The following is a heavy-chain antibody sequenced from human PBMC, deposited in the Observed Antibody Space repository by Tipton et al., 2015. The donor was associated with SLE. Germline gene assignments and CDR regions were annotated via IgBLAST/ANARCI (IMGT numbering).Heavy chain of an antibody. D-gene: IGHD2-15*01. J-gene: IGHJ5*02. CDR3: ARNPTSYCSGGSCYSPWFDP. Sequence: TLSLTCTVSGGSISSGSYYWSWIRQPAGKGLEWIGRIYTSGSTNYNPSLKSRVTISVDTSKNQFSLKLSSVTAADTAVYYCARNPTSYCSGGSCYSPWFDPWGQGTLVTVSS. V-gene: IGHV4-61*02. CDR2: IYTSGST. CDR1: GGSISSGSYY.